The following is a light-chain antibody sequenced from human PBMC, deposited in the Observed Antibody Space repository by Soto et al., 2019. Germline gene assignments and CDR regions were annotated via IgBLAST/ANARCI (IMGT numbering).Light chain of an antibody. CDR3: HQYGVSPWT. V-gene: IGKV3-20*01. Sequence: EIVLTQSPVTLSLSPGERATLSCRASQTITRAFLAWYQQKRGQAPRLVIYGASTRATGIPERFSGSALGTDFTLTISRLEPEDFALYYCHQYGVSPWTFGQGTKVDIK. CDR2: GAS. CDR1: QTITRAF. J-gene: IGKJ1*01.